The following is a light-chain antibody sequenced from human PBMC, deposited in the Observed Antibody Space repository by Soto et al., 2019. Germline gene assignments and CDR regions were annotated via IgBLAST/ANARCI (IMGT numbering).Light chain of an antibody. J-gene: IGKJ1*01. V-gene: IGKV3-15*01. CDR1: QSFSSN. CDR3: QQYNNWPVT. Sequence: EIVMTQAPATRSVSPGEIATLSCRASQSFSSNLAWYQQKPGQAPRLLIYGASTRATGIPARFSGSGSGTEFTLFISSLQSEDFAVYYCQQYNNWPVTFGQGTKVEIK. CDR2: GAS.